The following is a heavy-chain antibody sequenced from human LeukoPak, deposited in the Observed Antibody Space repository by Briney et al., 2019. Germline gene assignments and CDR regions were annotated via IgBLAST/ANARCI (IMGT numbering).Heavy chain of an antibody. CDR2: ISSDAVNT. Sequence: PGGSLGLSCAASGFTFSSYAMTWVRQAPGKGLEWVLSISSDAVNTYYAGSVKGRFTISRDNSKNTLYLQMNSLRAEDTALYYCAKTRYGGSGNPYFFDYWGQGTLVTVSS. V-gene: IGHV3-23*01. D-gene: IGHD3-10*01. CDR3: AKTRYGGSGNPYFFDY. CDR1: GFTFSSYA. J-gene: IGHJ4*02.